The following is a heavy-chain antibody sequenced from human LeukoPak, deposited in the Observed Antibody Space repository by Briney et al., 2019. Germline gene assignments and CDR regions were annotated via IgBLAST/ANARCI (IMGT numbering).Heavy chain of an antibody. Sequence: SETLSLTCAVYGGSFSGYYWSWIRQPPGKGLEWIGEINHSGSTNYNPSLKSRVTISVDTSKNQFSLKLSSVTAADTAVYYCARGNHLGYCSSTSCPDYYMDVWGKGTTVTVYS. CDR3: ARGNHLGYCSSTSCPDYYMDV. J-gene: IGHJ6*03. CDR1: GGSFSGYY. V-gene: IGHV4-34*01. D-gene: IGHD2-2*01. CDR2: INHSGST.